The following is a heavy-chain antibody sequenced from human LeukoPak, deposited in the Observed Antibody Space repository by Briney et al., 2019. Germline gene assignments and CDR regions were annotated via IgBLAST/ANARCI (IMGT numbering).Heavy chain of an antibody. Sequence: GSLRLSCAASGFTFSSYSMNWVRQAPGKGLEWVSYISSSSSTIYNADSVKGRFTISRDNAKNSLFLQMDSLRAEDTAVYYCARLYYYDNGGYFHWGQGTLVTVSS. CDR2: ISSSSSTI. D-gene: IGHD3-22*01. CDR3: ARLYYYDNGGYFH. V-gene: IGHV3-48*01. J-gene: IGHJ4*02. CDR1: GFTFSSYS.